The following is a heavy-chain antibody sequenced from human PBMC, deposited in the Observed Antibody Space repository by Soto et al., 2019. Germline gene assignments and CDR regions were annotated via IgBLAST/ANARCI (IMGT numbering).Heavy chain of an antibody. V-gene: IGHV4-39*07. Sequence: SETLSLTCTVSGGSISSSSYYWGWIRQPPGKGLEWIGSIYYSGSTYYNPSLKSRVTISVDTSKNQFSLKLSSVTAADTAVYYCARLTWAVAGPPADFDYWGQGTLVTVSS. D-gene: IGHD6-19*01. J-gene: IGHJ4*02. CDR2: IYYSGST. CDR3: ARLTWAVAGPPADFDY. CDR1: GGSISSSSYY.